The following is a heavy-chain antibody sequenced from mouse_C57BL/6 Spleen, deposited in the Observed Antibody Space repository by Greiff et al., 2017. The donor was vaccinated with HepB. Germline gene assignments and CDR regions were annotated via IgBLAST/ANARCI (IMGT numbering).Heavy chain of an antibody. D-gene: IGHD1-1*01. V-gene: IGHV1-4*01. CDR3: ARGITTGAYFDY. CDR2: INPSSGYT. Sequence: VQLQQSGAELARPGASVKMSCKASGYTFTSYTMHWVKQRPGQGLELIGYINPSSGYTTYNQKFKDKATLTADKSSSTAYMQLSRLTSEDSAVYYCARGITTGAYFDYWGQGTTLTVSS. CDR1: GYTFTSYT. J-gene: IGHJ2*01.